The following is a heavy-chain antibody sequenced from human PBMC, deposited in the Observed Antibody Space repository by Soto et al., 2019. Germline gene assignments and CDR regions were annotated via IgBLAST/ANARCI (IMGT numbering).Heavy chain of an antibody. CDR1: GFTFSSYA. D-gene: IGHD1-1*01. V-gene: IGHV3-30-3*01. CDR2: ISYDGSNK. J-gene: IGHJ3*02. Sequence: QVQLVESGGGVVQPGRSLRLSCAASGFTFSSYAMHWVRQAPGKGLEWVAVISYDGSNKYYADSVKGRFTISRDNSKNTLYLQINSLRAEDTAVYYCAREPVPGTRGPGAFDIWGQGTMVTVSS. CDR3: AREPVPGTRGPGAFDI.